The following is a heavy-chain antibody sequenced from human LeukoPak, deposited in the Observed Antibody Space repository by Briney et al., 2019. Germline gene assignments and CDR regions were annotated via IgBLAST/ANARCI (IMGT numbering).Heavy chain of an antibody. CDR2: INPNSGGT. CDR3: ARTYTAVHYFDY. CDR1: GYTFTGYY. D-gene: IGHD2-21*02. V-gene: IGHV1-2*02. Sequence: ASVKVSCKASGYTFTGYYMHWVRQAPGLGLEWMGWINPNSGGTNYAQKFQGRVTMTRDTSISTAYMELSRLTSDDTALYYCARTYTAVHYFDYWGQGTLVTVSS. J-gene: IGHJ4*02.